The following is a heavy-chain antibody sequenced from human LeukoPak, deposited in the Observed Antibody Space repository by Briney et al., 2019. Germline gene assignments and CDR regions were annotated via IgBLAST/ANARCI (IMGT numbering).Heavy chain of an antibody. CDR3: ARVTQLLSKWYYYYYYMDV. CDR2: IKQDGSEK. D-gene: IGHD2-2*01. Sequence: PGGSLRLSCAASGFTFSSYWMSWVRQAPGKGPEWVANIKQDGSEKYYVDSVKGRFTISRDNAKNSLYLQMNSLRAEDTAVYYCARVTQLLSKWYYYYYYMDVWGKGTTVTVSS. J-gene: IGHJ6*03. CDR1: GFTFSSYW. V-gene: IGHV3-7*01.